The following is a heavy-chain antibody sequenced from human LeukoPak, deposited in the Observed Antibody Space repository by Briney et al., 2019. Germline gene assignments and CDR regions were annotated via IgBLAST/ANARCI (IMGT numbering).Heavy chain of an antibody. D-gene: IGHD6-13*01. CDR3: AEIAAAGPATPHDAFDI. CDR1: GYTFTSYY. CDR2: INPSGGST. V-gene: IGHV1-46*01. J-gene: IGHJ3*02. Sequence: ASVKVSCKASGYTFTSYYMHWVRQAPGQGLEWMGIINPSGGSTSYAQKFQGRVTMTRDTSTSTVYMELSSLRSEDTAVYYCAEIAAAGPATPHDAFDIWGQGTMVTVSS.